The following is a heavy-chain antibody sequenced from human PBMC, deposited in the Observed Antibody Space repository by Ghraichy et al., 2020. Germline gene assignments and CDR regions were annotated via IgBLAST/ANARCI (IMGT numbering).Heavy chain of an antibody. Sequence: GGSLRLSCAASGFTFSSYAMSWVRQAPGKGLEWVSAISGSGGGTYYADSVKGRFTISRDNSKNTLYLQMNSLRAEDTAVYYCAKEKNGYSSSWYFPWGQGTLVTVSS. J-gene: IGHJ5*02. V-gene: IGHV3-23*01. CDR1: GFTFSSYA. CDR2: ISGSGGGT. CDR3: AKEKNGYSSSWYFP. D-gene: IGHD6-13*01.